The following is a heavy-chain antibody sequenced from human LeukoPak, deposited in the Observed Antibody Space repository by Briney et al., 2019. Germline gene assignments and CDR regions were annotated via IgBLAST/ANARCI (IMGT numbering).Heavy chain of an antibody. J-gene: IGHJ6*03. V-gene: IGHV4-61*02. CDR2: IYTSGSA. CDR1: GGSISSGSYY. CDR3: ARVEYSSSSYYYYYMDV. D-gene: IGHD6-6*01. Sequence: SQTLSLTCTVSGGSISSGSYYWSWIRQPAGKGLEWIGRIYTSGSANYNPSLKSRVTISVDTSKNQFSLKLSSVTAADTAVYYCARVEYSSSSYYYYYMDVWGKGTTVTVSS.